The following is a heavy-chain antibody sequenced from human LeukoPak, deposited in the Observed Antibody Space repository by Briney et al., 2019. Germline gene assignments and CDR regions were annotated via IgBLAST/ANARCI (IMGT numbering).Heavy chain of an antibody. D-gene: IGHD5-18*01. CDR1: GGTFSSYA. CDR3: ARAILTGIQLSPWDYGMDV. Sequence: ASVKVSCKASGGTFSSYAISWVRQAPGQGLEWMGGIIPIFGTANYAQKFQGRVTITADKSTSTAYMELSSLRSEDTAVYYCARAILTGIQLSPWDYGMDVWGQGTTVTVSS. V-gene: IGHV1-69*06. CDR2: IIPIFGTA. J-gene: IGHJ6*02.